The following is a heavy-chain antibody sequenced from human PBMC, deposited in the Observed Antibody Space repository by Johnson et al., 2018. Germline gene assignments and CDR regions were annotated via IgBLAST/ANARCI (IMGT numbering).Heavy chain of an antibody. V-gene: IGHV3-66*02. D-gene: IGHD2-2*01. CDR3: AAYCSSSSCSNYYYYYYMDV. Sequence: VQLVESGGGLVQPGGSLRLSCAASGFTVSGNYMNWVRQAPGKGLEWVSVIYSGGNTYYADSVKGRFTIPRDNSKNTLYLQMNNLRAEDTAGYYCAAYCSSSSCSNYYYYYYMDVWGKGTTVTVSS. CDR1: GFTVSGNY. J-gene: IGHJ6*03. CDR2: IYSGGNT.